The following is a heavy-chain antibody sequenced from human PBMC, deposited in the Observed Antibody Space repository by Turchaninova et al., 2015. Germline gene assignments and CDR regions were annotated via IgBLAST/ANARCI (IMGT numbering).Heavy chain of an antibody. CDR3: AXXSLTRQWLIXWYFXL. J-gene: IGHJ2*01. CDR2: VKKDGGKK. V-gene: IGHV3-7*03. D-gene: IGHD6-19*01. CDR1: GFTFSSYC. Sequence: EVQLVESGGGLVQPGGSLRLSCAASGFTFSSYCMCWVGQAPGKGLEWVATVKKDGGKKNYVDSVXXLCTXXGDXAXNSLYLQMXXLRXXXTAVYYCAXXSLTRQWLIXWYFXLWGRGXLVTVSS.